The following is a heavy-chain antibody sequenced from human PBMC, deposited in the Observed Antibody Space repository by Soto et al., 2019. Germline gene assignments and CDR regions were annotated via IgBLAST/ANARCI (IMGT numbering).Heavy chain of an antibody. CDR3: TRGPRPISTGTGAY. Sequence: QPVGPLRLSCAASGFIFKMYWMHWVRQSPGKGLVWISRIYNDGSYTDYADSVKGRFTISRDNVNDTLYLQMNNLRAEDSGLYYCTRGPRPISTGTGAYWGQGTQVTVSS. V-gene: IGHV3-74*01. J-gene: IGHJ4*02. D-gene: IGHD3-10*01. CDR1: GFIFKMYW. CDR2: IYNDGSYT.